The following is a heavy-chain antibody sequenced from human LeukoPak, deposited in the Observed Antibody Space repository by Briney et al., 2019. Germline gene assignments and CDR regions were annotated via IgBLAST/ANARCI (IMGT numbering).Heavy chain of an antibody. Sequence: SETLSLTCGVSGGSISSGGYSWSWIRQPPGKGLEGIGYIYHSGSTYYNPSLKSRVTISVDRSKNQVSLKLSSVTAADTAVYYCAGTMVRGVEWFDPWGQGTLVTVSS. D-gene: IGHD3-10*01. J-gene: IGHJ5*02. V-gene: IGHV4-30-2*01. CDR2: IYHSGST. CDR3: AGTMVRGVEWFDP. CDR1: GGSISSGGYS.